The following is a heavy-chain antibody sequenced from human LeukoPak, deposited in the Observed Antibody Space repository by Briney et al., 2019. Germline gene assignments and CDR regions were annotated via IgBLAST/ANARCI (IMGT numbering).Heavy chain of an antibody. Sequence: SETLFLTCAVSGGSISSSNWWSWVRQPPGKGLEWIGEIYHSGSTNYNPSLKSRVTISVDKSKNQFSLKLSSVTAADTAVYYCASLYSGYKNWFDPWGQGTLVTVSS. V-gene: IGHV4-4*02. D-gene: IGHD5-12*01. CDR1: GGSISSSNW. CDR2: IYHSGST. J-gene: IGHJ5*02. CDR3: ASLYSGYKNWFDP.